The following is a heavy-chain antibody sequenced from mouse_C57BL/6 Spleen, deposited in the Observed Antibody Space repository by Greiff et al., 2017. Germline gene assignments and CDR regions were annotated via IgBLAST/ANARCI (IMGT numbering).Heavy chain of an antibody. J-gene: IGHJ3*01. CDR2: IYPRDVST. D-gene: IGHD2-3*01. V-gene: IGHV1-78*01. CDR3: ARCPHDGYYPWCAY. Sequence: QVQLQQSDAELVKPGASVKISCKVSGYTFTDHTIHWMKQRPEQGLEWIGYIYPRDVSTKYNETFKGKATLTADKSSSTAYMQLNSLTSEDSAVYFCARCPHDGYYPWCAYWGQGTLVTVSA. CDR1: GYTFTDHT.